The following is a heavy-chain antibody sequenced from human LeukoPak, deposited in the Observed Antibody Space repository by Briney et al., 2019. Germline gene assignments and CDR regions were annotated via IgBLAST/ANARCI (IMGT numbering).Heavy chain of an antibody. CDR2: IYYSGST. CDR3: ARDRSGYDHFDS. J-gene: IGHJ4*02. D-gene: IGHD5-12*01. Sequence: SQTLSLTCTVSGGSISSGDYYWSWIRQPPGTGLEWIGYIYYSGSTYYNPSFKSRVTISVDTSKNQFSLKLSSVTAADTAVYYCARDRSGYDHFDSWGQGTLVTVSS. V-gene: IGHV4-30-4*01. CDR1: GGSISSGDYY.